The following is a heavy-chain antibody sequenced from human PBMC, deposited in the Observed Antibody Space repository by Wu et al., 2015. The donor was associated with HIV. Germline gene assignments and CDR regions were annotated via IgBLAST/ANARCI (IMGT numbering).Heavy chain of an antibody. Sequence: QVQLVQSGAEVKKPGASVKVSCKASGYTFTSYYMHWVRQAPGQGLEWMGRLNPNTGATDFAQKFQGRVTMTRDTSINTAYMEVNSLRSDDTAMYFCVVPTGYTNSNLDFWGRGTLVTVSS. V-gene: IGHV1-2*02. CDR3: VVPTGYTNSNLDF. CDR1: GYTFTSYY. J-gene: IGHJ4*02. D-gene: IGHD4-11*01. CDR2: LNPNTGAT.